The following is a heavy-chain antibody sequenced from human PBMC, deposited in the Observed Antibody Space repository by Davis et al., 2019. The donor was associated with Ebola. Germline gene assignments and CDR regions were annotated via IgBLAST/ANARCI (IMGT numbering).Heavy chain of an antibody. CDR1: GDSISSTY. CDR2: IYHSGST. D-gene: IGHD2-15*01. Sequence: SETLSLTCTVSGDSISSTYWSWIRQPPGKGLEWIGYIYHSGSTNYNSSLKSRVTISIDTSKGQISLKLSSVTAADTAVYYCARHAPMGLVVVTPFSRMDVWGQGTTVTVSS. J-gene: IGHJ6*02. CDR3: ARHAPMGLVVVTPFSRMDV. V-gene: IGHV4-59*08.